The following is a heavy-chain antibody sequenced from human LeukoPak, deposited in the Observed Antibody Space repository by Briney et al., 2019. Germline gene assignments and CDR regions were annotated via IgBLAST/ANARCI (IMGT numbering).Heavy chain of an antibody. CDR3: ARHEEGSGWYRSYIDL. CDR1: GVSISSYY. J-gene: IGHJ2*01. CDR2: ISTSGST. V-gene: IGHV4-4*09. D-gene: IGHD6-19*01. Sequence: PSETLSLTCTVSGVSISSYYCSWIRQPPGKGLEWFGYISTSGSTDYSPSLKSRVTISVGTSKNQFSLKLSSVTAADTAVYYCARHEEGSGWYRSYIDLWGRGTLVIVSS.